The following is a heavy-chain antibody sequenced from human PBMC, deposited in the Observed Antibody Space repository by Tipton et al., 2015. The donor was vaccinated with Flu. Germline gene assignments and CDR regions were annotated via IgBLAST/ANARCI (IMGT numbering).Heavy chain of an antibody. CDR2: IYYSGST. J-gene: IGHJ4*02. D-gene: IGHD2-15*01. V-gene: IGHV4-59*01. Sequence: LRLSCTVSGGSISTYYWSWIRQPPGKGLEWIGYIYYSGSTKYNPSLKSRVTMSVDTSKNQFSLKLSSVTAADTAVYYCARGRQEGVATRYFDYWGQGTLVTVSS. CDR1: GGSISTYY. CDR3: ARGRQEGVATRYFDY.